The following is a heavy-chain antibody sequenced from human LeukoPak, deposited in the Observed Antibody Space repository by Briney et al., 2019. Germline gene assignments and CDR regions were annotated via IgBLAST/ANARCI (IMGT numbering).Heavy chain of an antibody. V-gene: IGHV3-30*03. CDR1: GFTFSSYS. D-gene: IGHD1-26*01. Sequence: PGGSLRLSCAASGFTFSSYSMNWVRQAPGKGLEWVAVISYDGSNKYYADSVKGRFTISRDNSKNTLYLQMNSLRAEDTAVYYCARAFVGATSPDYWGQGTLVTVSS. J-gene: IGHJ4*02. CDR2: ISYDGSNK. CDR3: ARAFVGATSPDY.